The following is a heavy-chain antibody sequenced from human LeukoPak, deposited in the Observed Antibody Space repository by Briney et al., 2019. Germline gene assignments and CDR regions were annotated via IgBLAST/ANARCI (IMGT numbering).Heavy chain of an antibody. CDR2: IYPGGST. CDR3: AGRPVADRV. Sequence: PGGSLRLSCAASGFTVSNNDMNWVRQAPRKGLEWVSLIYPGGSTHYADSVKGRFTISRDNSKNTIYLQMNNLRAEDTAVYFCAGRPVADRVWGQGTLVTVSS. J-gene: IGHJ4*02. D-gene: IGHD2-2*01. CDR1: GFTVSNND. V-gene: IGHV3-53*01.